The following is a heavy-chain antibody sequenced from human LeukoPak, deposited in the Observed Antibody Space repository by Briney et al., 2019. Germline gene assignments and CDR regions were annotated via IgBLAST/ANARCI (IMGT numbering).Heavy chain of an antibody. Sequence: GGSLRLSCAASGFTSSSHWMSWVRQAPGKGLEWVANIKEDGSEKNYVDSVKGRFTISRGNAKNSLYLQMNSLRVEDTAVYHCERVGTAVVPVFHWYFDLWGRGTLVTVSS. V-gene: IGHV3-7*01. CDR3: ERVGTAVVPVFHWYFDL. J-gene: IGHJ2*01. CDR2: IKEDGSEK. D-gene: IGHD2-2*01. CDR1: GFTSSSHW.